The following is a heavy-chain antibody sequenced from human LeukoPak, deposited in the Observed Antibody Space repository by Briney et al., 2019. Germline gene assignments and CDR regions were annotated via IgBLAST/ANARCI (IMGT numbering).Heavy chain of an antibody. CDR1: GFTFSSYG. J-gene: IGHJ4*02. CDR2: ISYDGSNK. CDR3: ANAPPSSFPIYDYYDSSGYYPS. Sequence: GGSLRLSCAASGFTFSSYGMHWVRQAPGKGLEWVAVISYDGSNKYYADSVKGRFTISRDNSKNTLYLQMNSLRAEDTAVYYCANAPPSSFPIYDYYDSSGYYPSWGQGTLVTVSS. V-gene: IGHV3-30*18. D-gene: IGHD3-22*01.